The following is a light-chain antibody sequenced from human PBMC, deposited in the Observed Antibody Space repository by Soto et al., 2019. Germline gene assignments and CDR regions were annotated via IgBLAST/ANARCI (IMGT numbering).Light chain of an antibody. Sequence: DIQMTQSPSSLSASVGDSVSITCRASQNINRSLNWYQQKPGKAPKLLIYATSNLQTGVPSRFSGSGSGTDFTLAISSLQPEDFATYYCQLTFSTPLTFGGGTKVDIK. V-gene: IGKV1-39*01. CDR3: QLTFSTPLT. J-gene: IGKJ4*01. CDR2: ATS. CDR1: QNINRS.